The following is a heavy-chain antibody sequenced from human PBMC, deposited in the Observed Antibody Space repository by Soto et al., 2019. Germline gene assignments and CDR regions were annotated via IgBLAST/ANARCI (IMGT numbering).Heavy chain of an antibody. D-gene: IGHD5-12*01. V-gene: IGHV3-30-3*01. J-gene: IGHJ4*02. Sequence: QVQLVESGGGVVQPGRSLRLSCAASGFTFSSYAMHWVRQAPGKGLEWVAVISYDGSNKYYADSVKGRFTISRDNSKNTLYLQMNSLRAEDTAVYYCARVWKEMATRGVGGDYWGQGTLVTVSS. CDR2: ISYDGSNK. CDR1: GFTFSSYA. CDR3: ARVWKEMATRGVGGDY.